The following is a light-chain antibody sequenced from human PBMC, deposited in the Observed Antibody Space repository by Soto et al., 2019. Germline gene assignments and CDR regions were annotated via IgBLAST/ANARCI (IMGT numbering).Light chain of an antibody. CDR3: QQYNSYSRT. CDR1: QGISSN. Sequence: DIQLTQSPSFLSASVGDRVTITCRASQGISSNLAWYQQKPGKAPKLLIYAASSLQSGVPSRFSGSGSGTDFTLTISSLQPDDFATYYCQQYNSYSRTFGQGTKVDI. J-gene: IGKJ1*01. V-gene: IGKV1-9*01. CDR2: AAS.